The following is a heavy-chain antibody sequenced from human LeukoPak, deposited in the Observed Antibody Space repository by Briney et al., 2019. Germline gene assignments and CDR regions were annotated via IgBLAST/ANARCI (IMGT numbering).Heavy chain of an antibody. D-gene: IGHD4-17*01. J-gene: IGHJ3*02. CDR2: ISYIGST. V-gene: IGHV4-59*11. CDR3: ARDLVTVTKGFDI. Sequence: SETLSLTCAVSADSFSSHYWTWIRQSPGTGLEWIGYISYIGSTNYNPSLKSRVTISIDTSKNQFSLKLRSVTAADTAVYYCARDLVTVTKGFDIWGQGAMVSVSS. CDR1: ADSFSSHY.